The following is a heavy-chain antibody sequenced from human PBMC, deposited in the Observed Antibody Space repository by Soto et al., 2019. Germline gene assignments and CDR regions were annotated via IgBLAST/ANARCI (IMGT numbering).Heavy chain of an antibody. Sequence: PGGSLRLSCAASGFTFSDYYMAWIRQAPGKGLQWIAYISNSATTIYYADSVKGRFTISRDNAKNSLYLQMNSLRAEDTAVYYCARVPTSRTAWIQLFHYFDYWGQGTLVTVSS. J-gene: IGHJ4*02. D-gene: IGHD5-18*01. V-gene: IGHV3-11*04. CDR3: ARVPTSRTAWIQLFHYFDY. CDR1: GFTFSDYY. CDR2: ISNSATTI.